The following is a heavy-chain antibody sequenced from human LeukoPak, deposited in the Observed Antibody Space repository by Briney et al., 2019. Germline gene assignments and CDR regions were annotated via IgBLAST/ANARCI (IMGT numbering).Heavy chain of an antibody. CDR2: IIPIFGTA. J-gene: IGHJ3*02. Sequence: ASVKVSCKASGGTSSSYAISWVRQAPGQGLEWMGGIIPIFGTANYAQKFQGRVTITTDESTSTAYMELSSLRSEDTAVYYCARAREYSSSSSAFDIWGQGTMVTVSS. CDR3: ARAREYSSSSSAFDI. D-gene: IGHD6-6*01. CDR1: GGTSSSYA. V-gene: IGHV1-69*05.